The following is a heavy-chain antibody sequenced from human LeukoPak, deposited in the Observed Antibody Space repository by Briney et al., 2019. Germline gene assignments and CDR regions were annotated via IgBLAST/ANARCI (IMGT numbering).Heavy chain of an antibody. CDR2: IFTSGRT. CDR3: ATSHDVKTAPYDL. Sequence: SETLSLTCTVSGGSISSYCWSWVRQSPGKGLEWIGYIFTSGRTDYNPTLKSRVTMSVDTSKNQLSMELRFLTAADTAVYYCATSHDVKTAPYDLWGQGTLVTVSS. J-gene: IGHJ5*02. V-gene: IGHV4-4*09. D-gene: IGHD2-21*01. CDR1: GGSISSYC.